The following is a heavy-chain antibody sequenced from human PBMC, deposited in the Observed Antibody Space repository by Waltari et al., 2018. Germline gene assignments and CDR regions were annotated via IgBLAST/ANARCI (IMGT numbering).Heavy chain of an antibody. Sequence: QVQLQESGPGLVKPSENLSLTCTVSGGSISSHYWSWIRQPPGKGLEWIGYIYYSGSTNYNPSLKSRVTISVDTSKNQFSLKLSSVTAADTAVYYCARTQTYDFWSGYYYFDYWGQGTLVTVSS. CDR3: ARTQTYDFWSGYYYFDY. V-gene: IGHV4-59*11. CDR2: IYYSGST. J-gene: IGHJ4*02. D-gene: IGHD3-3*01. CDR1: GGSISSHY.